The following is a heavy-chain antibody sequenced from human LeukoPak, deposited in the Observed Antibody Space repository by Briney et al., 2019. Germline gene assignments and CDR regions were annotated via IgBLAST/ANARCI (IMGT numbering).Heavy chain of an antibody. CDR2: ISYDGSNK. J-gene: IGHJ4*02. D-gene: IGHD2-15*01. Sequence: GGSLRLSCAASGFTFSSYAMHWVRQAPGKGLEWVAVISYDGSNKYYADSVKGRFTISRDNSKNTLYLQMNSLRAEDTAVYYCARDPCSGGSCYPYFDYWGQGTLVTVSS. V-gene: IGHV3-30-3*01. CDR1: GFTFSSYA. CDR3: ARDPCSGGSCYPYFDY.